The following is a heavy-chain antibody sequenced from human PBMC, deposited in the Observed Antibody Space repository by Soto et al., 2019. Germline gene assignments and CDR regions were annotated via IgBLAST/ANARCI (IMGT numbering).Heavy chain of an antibody. Sequence: SGPTLVNPTQTLTLTCTFSGFSLSTSGVGVGWIRQPPGKGLEWIGYIYYSGSTYYNPSLKSRVTISVDTSKNQFSLKLSSVTAADTAVYYCARDSRYCTNGVCYKFLDYWGQGTLVTVSS. CDR3: ARDSRYCTNGVCYKFLDY. CDR2: IYYSGST. D-gene: IGHD2-8*01. J-gene: IGHJ4*02. V-gene: IGHV4-30-4*08. CDR1: GFSLSTSGVG.